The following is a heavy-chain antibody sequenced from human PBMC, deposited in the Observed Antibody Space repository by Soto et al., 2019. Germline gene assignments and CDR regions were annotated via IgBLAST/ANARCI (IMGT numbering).Heavy chain of an antibody. CDR2: IYYSGST. D-gene: IGHD6-6*01. CDR1: GGSISSYY. J-gene: IGHJ6*03. V-gene: IGHV4-59*08. CDR3: ARRNVEYSSSSTVSGYYYYMDV. Sequence: SETLSLTCTVSGGSISSYYWSWIRQPPGKGLEWIGYIYYSGSTNYNPSLKSRVTISVDTSKNQFSLKLSSVTAADTAVYYCARRNVEYSSSSTVSGYYYYMDVWGKGTTVTVSS.